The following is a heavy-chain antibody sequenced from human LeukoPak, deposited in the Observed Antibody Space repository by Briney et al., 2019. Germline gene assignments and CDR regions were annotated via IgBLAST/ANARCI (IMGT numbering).Heavy chain of an antibody. D-gene: IGHD2-15*01. J-gene: IGHJ5*02. V-gene: IGHV1-2*02. CDR3: ARDPGLNIVVVVAATPSFDP. CDR1: GYTFTGYY. Sequence: ASVKVSCKASGYTFTGYYVHWVRQAPGQGLEWMGWINPNSGGTNYAQKFQGRVTMTRDTSISTAYMKLSRLRSDDTAVYYCARDPGLNIVVVVAATPSFDPWGQGTLVTVSS. CDR2: INPNSGGT.